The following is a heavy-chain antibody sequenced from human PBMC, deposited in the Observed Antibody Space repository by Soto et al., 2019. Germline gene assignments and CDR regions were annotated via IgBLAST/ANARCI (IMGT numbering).Heavy chain of an antibody. CDR1: GFSFSDYS. Sequence: PGGSLRLSCVASGFSFSDYSMNWVRQAPGKGLQWVSYISSSSDNTYYADSVKGRFTVSRDNAKNALFLQMNSLRDDDTATYYCARLPKGSLVTAWGQGTRVTVYS. CDR2: ISSSSDNT. V-gene: IGHV3-48*02. D-gene: IGHD2-21*02. J-gene: IGHJ4*02. CDR3: ARLPKGSLVTA.